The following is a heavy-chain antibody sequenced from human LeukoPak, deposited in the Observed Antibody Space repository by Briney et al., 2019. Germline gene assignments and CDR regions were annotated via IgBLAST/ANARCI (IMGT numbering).Heavy chain of an antibody. CDR1: GFTFSDYY. J-gene: IGHJ1*01. CDR3: VRDFNTVTTAYLQH. CDR2: ISSSGSTI. D-gene: IGHD4-17*01. Sequence: GGSLRLSCAASGFTFSDYYMSWIRQAPGKGLEWVSYISSSGSTIYYADSVKGRFTISRDDAKNSVYLQMNSLRAEETAVYYCVRDFNTVTTAYLQHWGQGTLVTVSS. V-gene: IGHV3-11*04.